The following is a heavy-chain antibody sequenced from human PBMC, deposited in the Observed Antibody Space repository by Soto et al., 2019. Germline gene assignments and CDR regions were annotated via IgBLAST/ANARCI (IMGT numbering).Heavy chain of an antibody. V-gene: IGHV2-5*02. CDR1: GFSLSTSGVG. CDR2: IYWDDDK. CDR3: ELSHYDILTGYSFDY. J-gene: IGHJ4*02. Sequence: QITLKESGPTLVNPTQTLTLTCTFSGFSLSTSGVGVGWIRQPPGKALEWLALIYWDDDKRYSPSLKSRLTTPKDTSKNQVVITMTNMDPVDTATYYCELSHYDILTGYSFDYWGQGTLVTVSS. D-gene: IGHD3-9*01.